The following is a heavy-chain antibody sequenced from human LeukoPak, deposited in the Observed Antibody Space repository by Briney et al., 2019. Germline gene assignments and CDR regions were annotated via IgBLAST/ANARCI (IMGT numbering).Heavy chain of an antibody. V-gene: IGHV1-18*01. CDR1: GYTFTSYG. Sequence: ASVKVSCKASGYTFTSYGISWVRQAPGQGLEWMGWISAYNGNTNYAQKLQGRVTMTTDTSTGTAYMELRSLRSDDTAVYYCARSGRYSGSYSLDYWGQGTLVTVSS. D-gene: IGHD1-26*01. J-gene: IGHJ4*02. CDR2: ISAYNGNT. CDR3: ARSGRYSGSYSLDY.